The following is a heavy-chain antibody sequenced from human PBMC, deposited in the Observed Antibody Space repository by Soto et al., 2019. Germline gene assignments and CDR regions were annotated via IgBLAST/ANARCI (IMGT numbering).Heavy chain of an antibody. Sequence: SETLSLTCTVSGGSISRSSYYWGWIRQPPGKGLEWIGSIYYSGSTYYNPSLKSRVTISVDTSKNQFSLKLSSVTAADTAVYNCARQFRYYDFWSGFYGMDVWGQGTTVTVSS. V-gene: IGHV4-39*01. CDR3: ARQFRYYDFWSGFYGMDV. D-gene: IGHD3-3*01. J-gene: IGHJ6*02. CDR1: GGSISRSSYY. CDR2: IYYSGST.